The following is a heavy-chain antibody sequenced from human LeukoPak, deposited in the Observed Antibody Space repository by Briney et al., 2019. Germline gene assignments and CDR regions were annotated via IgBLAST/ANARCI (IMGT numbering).Heavy chain of an antibody. D-gene: IGHD1-26*01. CDR3: ASTDSRAWEVDY. CDR2: IYYSGST. J-gene: IGHJ4*02. V-gene: IGHV4-39*07. Sequence: PSETLSLTCTVSGGSISSSSYYWGWIRQPPGKGLEWIGSIYYSGSTYYNPSLKSRVTISVDTSKNQFSLKLSSVTAADTAVYYCASTDSRAWEVDYWGQGTLVTVSS. CDR1: GGSISSSSYY.